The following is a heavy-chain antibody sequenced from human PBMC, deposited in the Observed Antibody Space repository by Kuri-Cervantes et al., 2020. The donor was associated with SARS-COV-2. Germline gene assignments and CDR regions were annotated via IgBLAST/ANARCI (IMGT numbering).Heavy chain of an antibody. D-gene: IGHD1-26*01. J-gene: IGHJ4*02. Sequence: GESLKISCAASGFTFSSYDMHWVRQATGKGLEWVSAIGTAGDTYYPGSVKGRFTISRENAKNSLYLQMNSLRAGDTAVYYCARGGSGSYPSPYYFDYWGQGTLVTVSS. V-gene: IGHV3-13*01. CDR1: GFTFSSYD. CDR3: ARGGSGSYPSPYYFDY. CDR2: IGTAGDT.